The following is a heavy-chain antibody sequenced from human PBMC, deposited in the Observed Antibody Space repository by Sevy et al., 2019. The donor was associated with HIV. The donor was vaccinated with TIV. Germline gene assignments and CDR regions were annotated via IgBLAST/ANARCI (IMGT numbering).Heavy chain of an antibody. J-gene: IGHJ5*01. CDR2: INPNSGGT. V-gene: IGHV1-2*02. CDR3: ARVWNSDYYDSSGPNWFDS. CDR1: GYTFTGYS. D-gene: IGHD3-22*01. Sequence: ASVKVSCKASGYTFTGYSMHWVRQAPRQGLEWMGWINPNSGGTNYAQKFQGRVTMTRDTSISTAYMELSRLRSDDTAVYYCARVWNSDYYDSSGPNWFDSWGQGTLVTVSS.